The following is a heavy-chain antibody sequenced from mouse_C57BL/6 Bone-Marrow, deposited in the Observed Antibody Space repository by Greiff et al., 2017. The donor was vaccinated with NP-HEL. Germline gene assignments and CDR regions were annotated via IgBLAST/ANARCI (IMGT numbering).Heavy chain of an antibody. Sequence: QVQLKQSGAELVKPGASVKLSCKASGYTFTSYWMQWVKQRPGQGLEWIGEIDPSDSYTNYNQQFKGKATLTVDTSSSTAYMQLSSLTSEDSAVYYCARWGGEPHTAYWGQGTLVTVSA. V-gene: IGHV1-50*01. CDR3: ARWGGEPHTAY. CDR1: GYTFTSYW. CDR2: IDPSDSYT. J-gene: IGHJ3*01. D-gene: IGHD3-1*01.